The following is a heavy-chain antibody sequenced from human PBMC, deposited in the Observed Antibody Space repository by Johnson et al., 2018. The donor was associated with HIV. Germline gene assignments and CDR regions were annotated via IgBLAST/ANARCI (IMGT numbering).Heavy chain of an antibody. CDR2: IKTKTDGGTT. V-gene: IGHV3-15*01. CDR1: GFNFSNAW. D-gene: IGHD3-10*01. Sequence: VQLVESGGGLVQPGGSLRLSCTASGFNFSNAWMSWVRQAPGKGLEWVGRIKTKTDGGTTDYAAPVKGRVTISRDDSKSTLYLQMNSLKAEDTAVYYCARVLRGQPRSPFDIWGQGTMVTVSS. CDR3: ARVLRGQPRSPFDI. J-gene: IGHJ3*02.